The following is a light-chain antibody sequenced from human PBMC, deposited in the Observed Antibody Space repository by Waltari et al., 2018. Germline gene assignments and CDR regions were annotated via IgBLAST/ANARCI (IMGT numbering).Light chain of an antibody. CDR2: WAS. J-gene: IGKJ5*01. V-gene: IGKV4-1*01. CDR3: QQYYTTPH. CDR1: QSVLYSSNNRNY. Sequence: DIVMTQSPDSLAVSLGERASINCKSSQSVLYSSNNRNYLAWYQQKPGQPPKLLIYWASTRESGVPDRFSGSGSGTDFTLTISSLQAEDVAVYYCQQYYTTPHFGQGTPLEIK.